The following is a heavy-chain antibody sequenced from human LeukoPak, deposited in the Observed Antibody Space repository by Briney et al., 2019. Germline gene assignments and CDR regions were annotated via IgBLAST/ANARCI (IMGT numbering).Heavy chain of an antibody. V-gene: IGHV3-23*01. CDR3: AKDLALAGTGGGFDV. CDR2: ISADDKA. Sequence: PGGSLRLSCAASGFTFTTYAINWVRQAPGKGLEWVSGISADDKAYYADSAKGRFTISRDNSKNTVSLQMSSLRAEDTALYYCAKDLALAGTGGGFDVWGQGTRVAVSS. J-gene: IGHJ3*01. D-gene: IGHD6-19*01. CDR1: GFTFTTYA.